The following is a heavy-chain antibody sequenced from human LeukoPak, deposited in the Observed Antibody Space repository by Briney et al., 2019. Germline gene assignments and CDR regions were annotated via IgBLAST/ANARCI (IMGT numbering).Heavy chain of an antibody. CDR3: ARAHSNSIAVAGTFGY. Sequence: GGSLRLSCAASGFTFDDYGMSWVRQVPGKGLEWISGINWNGDRTDYEDSVKGRFTISRDNAKNSLDLQMTSLRVEDTALYYCARAHSNSIAVAGTFGYWGQGTLVTVSS. CDR2: INWNGDRT. D-gene: IGHD6-19*01. J-gene: IGHJ4*02. CDR1: GFTFDDYG. V-gene: IGHV3-20*04.